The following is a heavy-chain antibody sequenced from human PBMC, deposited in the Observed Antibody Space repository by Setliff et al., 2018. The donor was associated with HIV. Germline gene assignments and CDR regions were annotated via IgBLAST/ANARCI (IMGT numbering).Heavy chain of an antibody. CDR3: ARDKEDFGVLPSAPFDP. Sequence: LSLTCTVSGGSIRNYYWSWIRQSAGKGLEWIGRVHKSGNTDYNPSLKGRVTMSVDTSKNQFFLKLTSMTAADTAIYYCARDKEDFGVLPSAPFDPWGRGTLVTVSS. CDR2: VHKSGNT. D-gene: IGHD2-2*01. V-gene: IGHV4-4*07. CDR1: GGSIRNYY. J-gene: IGHJ5*02.